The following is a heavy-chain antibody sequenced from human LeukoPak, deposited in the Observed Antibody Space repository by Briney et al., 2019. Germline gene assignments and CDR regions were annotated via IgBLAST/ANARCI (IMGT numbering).Heavy chain of an antibody. V-gene: IGHV4-4*02. Sequence: SGTLSLTCAVSGDSISSDKWWSWVRQPPGKGLEYIGEFHQSVSTNYNPSLKGRVTMTVDTSKNQFSLNLSSVTAADTAMYYCARRPPYSSAWYYFDYWGQGTLVTVSS. D-gene: IGHD6-19*01. CDR1: GDSISSDKW. J-gene: IGHJ4*02. CDR2: FHQSVST. CDR3: ARRPPYSSAWYYFDY.